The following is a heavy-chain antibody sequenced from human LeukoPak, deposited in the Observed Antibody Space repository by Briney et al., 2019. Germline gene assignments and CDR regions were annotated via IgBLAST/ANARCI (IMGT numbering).Heavy chain of an antibody. V-gene: IGHV3-9*01. D-gene: IGHD3-22*01. CDR1: GFTFDDYA. CDR2: IGRNGGGI. CDR3: AKTGNYDSSGYYLSIFDY. Sequence: PGRSLRLSCAASGFTFDDYAMHRVRQAPGKGLEWVSGIGRNGGGIVYADSVKGRFTISRDNAKNSLYLQMNSLRDEDTALYYCAKTGNYDSSGYYLSIFDYWGQGTLVTVSS. J-gene: IGHJ4*02.